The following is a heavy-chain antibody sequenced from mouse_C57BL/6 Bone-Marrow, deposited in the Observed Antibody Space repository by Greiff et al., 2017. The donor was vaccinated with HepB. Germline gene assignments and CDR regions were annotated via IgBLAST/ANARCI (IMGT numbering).Heavy chain of an antibody. J-gene: IGHJ2*01. Sequence: EVQLQQSGGGLVQPGESLKLSCESNEYEFPSHDMSWVRKTPEKRLELVAAINSDGGSTYYPDTMEIRFIISRDNTKKTLYLQMSSLRSEDTALYYCARRDSNYVGFDYWGQGTTLTVSS. V-gene: IGHV5-2*01. D-gene: IGHD2-5*01. CDR3: ARRDSNYVGFDY. CDR2: INSDGGST. CDR1: EYEFPSHD.